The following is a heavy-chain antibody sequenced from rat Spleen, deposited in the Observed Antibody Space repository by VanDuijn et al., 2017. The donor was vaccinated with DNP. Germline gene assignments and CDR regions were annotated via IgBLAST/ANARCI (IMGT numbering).Heavy chain of an antibody. V-gene: IGHV5-46*01. CDR3: ARQRVMYTTATGFAY. Sequence: EVQLVESGGGLVQPGRSMKLSCAASGFTFSSLPMAWVRQAPTKGLEWVATINAGGDSTYYRDSVKGRFTISRDNAESTLYLQMNSLRSEDTATYYCARQRVMYTTATGFAYWGQGTLVTVSS. CDR1: GFTFSSLP. J-gene: IGHJ3*01. D-gene: IGHD1-6*01. CDR2: INAGGDST.